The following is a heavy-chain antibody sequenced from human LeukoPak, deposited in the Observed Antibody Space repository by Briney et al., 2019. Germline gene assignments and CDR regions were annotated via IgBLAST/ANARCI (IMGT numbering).Heavy chain of an antibody. J-gene: IGHJ5*02. D-gene: IGHD3-10*01. CDR2: ISAHNGNT. Sequence: ASVKVSCKASGYTFTNYGIAWVRQAPGQGLEWMGWISAHNGNTNFAQKFQGRVTMTTDTFTSTAYMDLRSLTSDDTAVYYCARGGIFYGSGTYRAINWFDPWGQGTLVTVSS. CDR1: GYTFTNYG. V-gene: IGHV1-18*01. CDR3: ARGGIFYGSGTYRAINWFDP.